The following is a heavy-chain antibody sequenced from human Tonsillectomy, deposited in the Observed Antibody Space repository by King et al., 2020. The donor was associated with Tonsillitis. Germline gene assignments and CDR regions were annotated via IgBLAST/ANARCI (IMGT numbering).Heavy chain of an antibody. CDR2: ISAYNGNT. V-gene: IGHV1-18*01. CDR3: ARDRSLWFGEIHWFDP. Sequence: VQLVESGAEVKKPGASVKVSCKASGYTFTSYGISWVRQAPGQGLEWMGWISAYNGNTNYAQKLQGRVTMTTDTSTSTAYMELRSLRSDDTAGYYCARDRSLWFGEIHWFDPWGQGTLVTVSS. CDR1: GYTFTSYG. J-gene: IGHJ5*02. D-gene: IGHD3-10*01.